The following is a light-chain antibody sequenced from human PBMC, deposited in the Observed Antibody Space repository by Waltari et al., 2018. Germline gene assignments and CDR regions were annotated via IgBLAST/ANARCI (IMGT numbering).Light chain of an antibody. V-gene: IGKV3-20*01. CDR2: GAS. J-gene: IGKJ1*01. CDR1: QNVSRA. Sequence: IVLTQSPGTLSLSLGERRNVSCRASQNVSRALAGYQQKPGQAPRLLIYGASTRATGIPDRFSGSGSGTDFSLTISRLEPDDFAIYYCQHYLRLPVTFGQGTTVEI. CDR3: QHYLRLPVT.